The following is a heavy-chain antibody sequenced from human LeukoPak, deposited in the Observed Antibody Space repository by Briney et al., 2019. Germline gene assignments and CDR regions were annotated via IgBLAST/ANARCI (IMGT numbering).Heavy chain of an antibody. V-gene: IGHV4-34*01. CDR1: GGSFSGYY. CDR2: INHSGST. CDR3: ARTNPGYSSSWYFDS. Sequence: TSETLSLTCAVYGGSFSGYYWSWIRQPPGKGLEWIGEINHSGSTNYNPSLKSRVTISVDTSKKHFSLKLSSVTAADTAVYYCARTNPGYSSSWYFDSWGQGTLVTVSS. J-gene: IGHJ4*02. D-gene: IGHD6-13*01.